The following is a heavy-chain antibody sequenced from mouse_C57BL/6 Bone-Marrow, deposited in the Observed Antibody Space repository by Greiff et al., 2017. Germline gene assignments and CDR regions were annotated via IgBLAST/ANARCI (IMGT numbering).Heavy chain of an antibody. J-gene: IGHJ2*01. D-gene: IGHD1-1*01. Sequence: QVQLQQSGAELARPGASVKLSCKASGYTFTSYGISWVKQRTGQGLEWIGEIYHRSGNTNYNEKFKGKATLTADKSSSTAYMELRSLTSEDSAVYFCAKGYGSSDCWGQGTTLAVSS. CDR1: GYTFTSYG. V-gene: IGHV1-81*01. CDR2: IYHRSGNT. CDR3: AKGYGSSDC.